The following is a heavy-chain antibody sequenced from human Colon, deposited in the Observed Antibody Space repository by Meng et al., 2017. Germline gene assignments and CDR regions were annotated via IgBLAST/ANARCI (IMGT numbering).Heavy chain of an antibody. V-gene: IGHV4-61*01. CDR3: ATGPGYSSGLDS. CDR2: ISYSGNS. CDR1: GGSPSCGNDY. D-gene: IGHD6-19*01. J-gene: IGHJ4*02. Sequence: VQAVESGPGLVRPSETLSLTCTVFGGSPSCGNDYWSWIRQAPGKGLEWIGSISYSGNSLYNPSLKSRVDISPDTSRRQCSLKFNSVTAADTAIYYCATGPGYSSGLDSWGRGALVTVSS.